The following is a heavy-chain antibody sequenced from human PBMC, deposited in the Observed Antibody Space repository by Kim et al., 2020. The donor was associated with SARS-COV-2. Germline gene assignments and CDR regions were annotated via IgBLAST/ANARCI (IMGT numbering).Heavy chain of an antibody. CDR2: ISYDGRNK. Sequence: GGSLRLSCAASAFTFSSYGMHSVRQAPGKGLEWVAVISYDGRNKYYADSLKGRFTISRDNSKNTLYLQMNSLRAEDTAVYYCARDRWHGSGSYFPSYYHYYGMDVWGQGTTVTVSS. J-gene: IGHJ6*02. CDR1: AFTFSSYG. CDR3: ARDRWHGSGSYFPSYYHYYGMDV. D-gene: IGHD3-10*01. V-gene: IGHV3-33*05.